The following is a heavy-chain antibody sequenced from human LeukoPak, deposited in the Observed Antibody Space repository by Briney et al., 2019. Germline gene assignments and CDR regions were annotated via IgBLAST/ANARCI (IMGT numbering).Heavy chain of an antibody. CDR1: GFTFDDYA. J-gene: IGHJ4*02. Sequence: PGGSLRLSCAASGFTFDDYAMHWVRQAPGKGLEWVSLISGDGGSTYYADSVKGRFTISRDNSKNSLYLQMNSLRTEDTALYYCAKDIGEYCSSTSCSYYFDYWGQGTLVTVSS. V-gene: IGHV3-43*02. CDR3: AKDIGEYCSSTSCSYYFDY. D-gene: IGHD2-2*01. CDR2: ISGDGGST.